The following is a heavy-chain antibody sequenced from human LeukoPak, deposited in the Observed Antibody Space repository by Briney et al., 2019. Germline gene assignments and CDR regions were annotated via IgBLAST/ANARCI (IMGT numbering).Heavy chain of an antibody. CDR3: ARELAARPFDY. CDR2: IYHSGST. J-gene: IGHJ4*02. V-gene: IGHV4-30-2*01. Sequence: SETLSLTCTVSGGSISSVGYYWRWIRQPPGKGLEWIGYIYHSGSTYYNPSLKSRVTMSVDTSKNQFSLKLSSVTAADTAVYYCARELAARPFDYWGQGTLVTVSS. D-gene: IGHD6-6*01. CDR1: GGSISSVGYY.